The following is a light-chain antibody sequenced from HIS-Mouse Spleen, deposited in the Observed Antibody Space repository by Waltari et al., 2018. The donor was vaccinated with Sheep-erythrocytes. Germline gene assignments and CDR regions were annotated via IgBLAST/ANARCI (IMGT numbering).Light chain of an antibody. J-gene: IGLJ1*01. CDR3: CSYAGSYNHV. CDR1: SSDVGGYNY. V-gene: IGLV2-11*01. Sequence: QSALTQPRSVSGSPGQSVTISCTGTSSDVGGYNYCSWYQQHPGKTPKLMIYDFSNRPSGVPDRFSGSKSGNTASLTISGLQAEDEADYYCCSYAGSYNHVFATGTKVTVL. CDR2: DFS.